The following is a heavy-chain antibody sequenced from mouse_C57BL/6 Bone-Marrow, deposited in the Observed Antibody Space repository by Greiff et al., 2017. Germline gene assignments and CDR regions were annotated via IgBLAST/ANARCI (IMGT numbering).Heavy chain of an antibody. V-gene: IGHV3-6*01. Sequence: EVKLQESGPGLVKPSQSLSLTCSVTGYSITSGYYWNWIRQFPGNKLEWMGYISYDGSNNYNPSLKNRISITRDTSKNQFFLKLNSVTTEDTATYYCARWFNSYYFDYWGQGTTLTVSS. CDR1: GYSITSGYY. CDR3: ARWFNSYYFDY. CDR2: ISYDGSN. D-gene: IGHD2-2*01. J-gene: IGHJ2*01.